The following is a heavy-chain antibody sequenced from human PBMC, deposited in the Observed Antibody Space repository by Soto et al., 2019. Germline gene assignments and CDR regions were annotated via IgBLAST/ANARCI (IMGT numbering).Heavy chain of an antibody. V-gene: IGHV2-5*01. Sequence: SGPTLVNPPQTLTLTCTFSGFSLSTSGVGVGWIRQPPGKALEWLALIYGNDDKRYSPSLRSRLTITKDTSKNQVVLTMTNMDPVDTATYYCAQRRTLASGSYNWFHPWGQGTLVTVSS. J-gene: IGHJ5*02. CDR3: AQRRTLASGSYNWFHP. CDR2: IYGNDDK. CDR1: GFSLSTSGVG. D-gene: IGHD3-10*01.